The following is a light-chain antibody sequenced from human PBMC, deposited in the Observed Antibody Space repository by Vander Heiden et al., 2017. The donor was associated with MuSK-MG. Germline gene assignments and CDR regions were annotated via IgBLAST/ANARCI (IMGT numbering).Light chain of an antibody. CDR2: WAS. CDR3: QQDYTPCT. V-gene: IGKV4-1*01. CDR1: QSVLYSSNNKNY. J-gene: IGKJ2*02. Sequence: DIVMTQSPDSLVVSMGERATINCKSSQSVLYSSNNKNYLAWYQQKPGQPPKLLIYWASTRESGVPDRFSGSGSGTDFTLTISSLQAEDVAVYYCQQDYTPCTFGQGTKLEIK.